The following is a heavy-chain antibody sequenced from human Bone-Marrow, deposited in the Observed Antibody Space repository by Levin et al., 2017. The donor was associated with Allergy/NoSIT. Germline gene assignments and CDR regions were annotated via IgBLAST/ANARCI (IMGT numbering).Heavy chain of an antibody. CDR3: ARRGETLTPVKLDP. J-gene: IGHJ5*02. D-gene: IGHD3-16*01. V-gene: IGHV3-11*01. CDR1: GFLFSDYY. CDR2: ISGFGSTI. Sequence: GESLKISCAASGFLFSDYYMTWIRQPPGKGLEGVAYISGFGSTIDYAESVKGRFTISRDNSKNSMFLQMDSLRVEDTAVYYCARRGETLTPVKLDPWGPGTLVTVSS.